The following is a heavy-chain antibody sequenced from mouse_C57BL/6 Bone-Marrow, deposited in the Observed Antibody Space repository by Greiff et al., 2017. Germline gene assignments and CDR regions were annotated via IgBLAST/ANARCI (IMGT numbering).Heavy chain of an antibody. Sequence: EVKVVESGGDLVKPGGSLKLSCAASGFTFSSYGMSWVRQTPDKRLEWVATISSGGSYTYYPDSVKGRFTISRDNAKNTLYLQMSNLKSEDTAMYYCAIQKGAMDYWGQGTSVTVSS. CDR1: GFTFSSYG. CDR2: ISSGGSYT. CDR3: AIQKGAMDY. V-gene: IGHV5-6*01. J-gene: IGHJ4*01.